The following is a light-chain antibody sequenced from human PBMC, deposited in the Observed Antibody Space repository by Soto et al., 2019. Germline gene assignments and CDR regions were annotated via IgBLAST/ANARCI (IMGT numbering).Light chain of an antibody. J-gene: IGLJ3*02. CDR2: GNS. CDR3: QSYDSSLGTWV. CDR1: SSNIGAVYD. V-gene: IGLV1-40*01. Sequence: QSVLTQPPSVSGAPGQRVTISCTGSSSNIGAVYDVHWYQQLPGTAPKLLIYGNSNRPSGVPDRFSGSKSGTSASLAITGLQAEDEADYYCQSYDSSLGTWVFGGGTKLTVL.